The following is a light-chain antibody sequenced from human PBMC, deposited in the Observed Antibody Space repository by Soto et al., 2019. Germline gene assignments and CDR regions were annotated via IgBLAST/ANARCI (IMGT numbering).Light chain of an antibody. CDR2: GVS. Sequence: EVVLTQSPGTLSLSPGESATLSCRASQSVSSNYLAWYQQKPGQAPRLLIYGVSTRAPGIPDRFSGSGSGTAFSLTISRLEPEDFALYHCQQYFTSPLTFGGGTKVEIK. V-gene: IGKV3-20*01. CDR1: QSVSSNY. J-gene: IGKJ4*01. CDR3: QQYFTSPLT.